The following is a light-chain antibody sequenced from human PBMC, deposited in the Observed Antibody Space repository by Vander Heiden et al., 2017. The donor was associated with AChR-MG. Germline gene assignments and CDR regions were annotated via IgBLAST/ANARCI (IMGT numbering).Light chain of an antibody. J-gene: IGLJ2*01. CDR1: ALPKEY. CDR2: EDS. CDR3: YSTDSSGNHRV. Sequence: SYELTPPTSVPVPPRQTARIPCSGDALPKEYAYRYQQKSGQAPVLVIYEDSKRPSGIPERFSGSSSGTMATLTISGAQVEDEADYYCYSTDSSGNHRVFGGGTKLTVL. V-gene: IGLV3-10*01.